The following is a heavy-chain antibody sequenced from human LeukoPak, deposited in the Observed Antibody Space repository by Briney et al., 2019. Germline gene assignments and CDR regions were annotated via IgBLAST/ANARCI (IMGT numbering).Heavy chain of an antibody. CDR2: ISGYNGTT. CDR3: ARSSRFDWLLYFDS. V-gene: IGHV1-18*01. J-gene: IGHJ4*02. D-gene: IGHD3-9*01. Sequence: SVNVSCLASVYTFTSYVIHGLRQAPGQGVDGMGWISGYNGTTIYAHNVQGRVTMTTATSTSTAYIELGRLRSDDTAVFYCARSSRFDWLLYFDSWGQGTLVTVSS. CDR1: VYTFTSYV.